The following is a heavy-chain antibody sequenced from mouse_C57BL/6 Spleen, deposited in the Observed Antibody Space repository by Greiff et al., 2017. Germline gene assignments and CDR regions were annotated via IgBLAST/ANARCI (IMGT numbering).Heavy chain of an antibody. Sequence: QVQLQQPGAELVKPGASVKLSCKASGYTFTSYWMHWVKQRPGQGLEWIGMIHPNSGSTNYNEKFKSKATLTIDKSSSTAYMQLSSLTSEDSAVYYCARAHYYGSSSRYFDVWGTGTTVTVSS. J-gene: IGHJ1*03. CDR1: GYTFTSYW. V-gene: IGHV1-64*01. CDR2: IHPNSGST. D-gene: IGHD1-1*01. CDR3: ARAHYYGSSSRYFDV.